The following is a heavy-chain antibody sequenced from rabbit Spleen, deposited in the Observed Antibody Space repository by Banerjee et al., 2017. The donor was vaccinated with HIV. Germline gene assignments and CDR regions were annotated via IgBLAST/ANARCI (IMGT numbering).Heavy chain of an antibody. V-gene: IGHV1S45*01. CDR3: ARYYFYGGGGAWTFNL. J-gene: IGHJ4*01. D-gene: IGHD4-2*01. CDR2: IYAGSSGST. CDR1: GLDFSSSYW. Sequence: QEQLVESGGGLVQPTGSLTLTCKASGLDFSSSYWICWVRQAPGKGLEWIACIYAGSSGSTYYASWAKGRFTISKTSSTTVTLQMTSLTAADTATHFCARYYFYGGGGAWTFNLWGPGTLVTVS.